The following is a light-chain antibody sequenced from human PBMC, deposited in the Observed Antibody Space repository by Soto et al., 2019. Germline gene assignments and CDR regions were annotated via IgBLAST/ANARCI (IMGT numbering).Light chain of an antibody. CDR1: RGVSSSY. CDR2: GAS. V-gene: IGKV3-20*01. CDR3: QHSRSS. Sequence: EIVLTQSPGTLSLSPGERATLSCRASRGVSSSYLAWYQQKPGQPPRLLIYGASSRATGIPARFTGSGSGTDFTLTIARREPEDFAVDYCQHSRSSFGGGTQVEIK. J-gene: IGKJ4*01.